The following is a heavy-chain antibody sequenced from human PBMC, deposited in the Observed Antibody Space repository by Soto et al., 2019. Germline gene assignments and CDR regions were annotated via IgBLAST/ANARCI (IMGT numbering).Heavy chain of an antibody. J-gene: IGHJ4*02. CDR3: ARDPKTSGGQHWAFNYFDS. V-gene: IGHV3-30*19. D-gene: IGHD7-27*01. CDR1: GFTFSNYG. CDR2: VWYDGTNK. Sequence: LVESGGAVVQPGRSLRLACAASGFTFSNYGMHWVRQAPGKGLEWVATVWYDGTNKFYADSVKGRFTISRDNSKSTLYLQVDSLRPEDAAVYYCARDPKTSGGQHWAFNYFDSWGQGTLVTVSS.